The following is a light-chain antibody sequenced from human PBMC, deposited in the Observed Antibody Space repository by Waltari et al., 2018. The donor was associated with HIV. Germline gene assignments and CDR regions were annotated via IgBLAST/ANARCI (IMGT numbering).Light chain of an antibody. CDR2: FNS. CDR3: QVWDSSNDHVV. Sequence: SFVLTQPPSVSVAPGTTATISCGGWNIGSKPVYWYTQLPGPAPVLVVRFNSDRPSGIPDRFSGSNSGHTATLTIPSVEAGDEADYYCQVWDSSNDHVVFGGGTELTVL. J-gene: IGLJ3*02. V-gene: IGLV3-21*04. CDR1: NIGSKP.